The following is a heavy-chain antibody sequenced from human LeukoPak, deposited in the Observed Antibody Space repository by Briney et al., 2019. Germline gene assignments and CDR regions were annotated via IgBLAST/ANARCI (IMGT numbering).Heavy chain of an antibody. J-gene: IGHJ6*03. V-gene: IGHV1-69*06. Sequence: SVKVSYKASGGTFSSYAISWVRQAPGQGLEWMGGIIPIFGTANYAQKFQGRVTMTEDTSTDTAYMELSSLRSEDTAVYYCATDSRTHRNFRSYGPLYYYYYYMDVWGKGTTVTVSS. CDR2: IIPIFGTA. CDR3: ATDSRTHRNFRSYGPLYYYYYYMDV. D-gene: IGHD5-18*01. CDR1: GGTFSSYA.